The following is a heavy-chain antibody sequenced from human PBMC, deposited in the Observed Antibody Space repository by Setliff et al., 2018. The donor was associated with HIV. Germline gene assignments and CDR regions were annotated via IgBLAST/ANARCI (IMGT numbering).Heavy chain of an antibody. CDR2: ISSSSSYI. D-gene: IGHD3-22*01. Sequence: GGSLRLSCAASGFTFSSYSMNWVRQAPGKGLEWVSYISSSSSYISYADSVKGRFTISRDNAKNSLYLQMNSLRAEDTAVYYCARDRPNYYDSSGYAFDIWG. V-gene: IGHV3-21*01. CDR1: GFTFSSYS. CDR3: ARDRPNYYDSSGYAFDI. J-gene: IGHJ3*02.